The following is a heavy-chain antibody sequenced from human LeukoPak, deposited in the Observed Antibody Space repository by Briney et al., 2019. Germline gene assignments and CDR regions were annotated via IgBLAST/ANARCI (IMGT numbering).Heavy chain of an antibody. V-gene: IGHV4-59*01. CDR2: SYCSGST. Sequence: SKTLPLTCIVSGGPISSYYWSWIRQPPRQGLEWIGYSYCSGSTNYNPSLQSRVTISVDTSKNQFSLKLSSVTAADTAVYYCARGRSSMVRGYYYYYMDVWGKGTTVTISS. CDR1: GGPISSYY. CDR3: ARGRSSMVRGYYYYYMDV. J-gene: IGHJ6*03. D-gene: IGHD3-10*01.